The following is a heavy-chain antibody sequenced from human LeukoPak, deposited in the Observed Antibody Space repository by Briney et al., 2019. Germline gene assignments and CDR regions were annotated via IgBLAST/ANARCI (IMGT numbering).Heavy chain of an antibody. CDR2: MIPIFGTA. D-gene: IGHD3-3*01. Sequence: SVKVSCKASGGTFSSYAISWVRQAPGQGLEWMGGMIPIFGTANYAQKFQGRVTITTDESTSTAYMELSSLRSEDTAVYYCTRITIFGVVGRGAFDIWGQGTMVTVSS. CDR1: GGTFSSYA. CDR3: TRITIFGVVGRGAFDI. J-gene: IGHJ3*02. V-gene: IGHV1-69*05.